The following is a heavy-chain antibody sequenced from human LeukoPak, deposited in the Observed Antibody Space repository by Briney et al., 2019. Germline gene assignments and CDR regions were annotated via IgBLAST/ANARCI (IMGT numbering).Heavy chain of an antibody. Sequence: AGGSLRLSYAASGFTFSDYYMSWIRQAPGKGLEWVSYISSSGSTIYYADSVQGRFTISRDNAKNSLYLQMKSLRAEDTAVYYCARDPNYYDTPTAPPGHAFDIWGQGTMVTVSS. D-gene: IGHD3-22*01. CDR2: ISSSGSTI. J-gene: IGHJ3*02. CDR3: ARDPNYYDTPTAPPGHAFDI. CDR1: GFTFSDYY. V-gene: IGHV3-11*01.